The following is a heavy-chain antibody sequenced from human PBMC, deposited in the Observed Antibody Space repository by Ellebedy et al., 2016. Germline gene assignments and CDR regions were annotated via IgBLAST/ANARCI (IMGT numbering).Heavy chain of an antibody. V-gene: IGHV4-34*01. D-gene: IGHD3-10*01. J-gene: IGHJ4*02. Sequence: GSLRLXXGVSGGSFSGYYWTWIRQYPGKGLEWIGEVGHSGYTNYNSSLKSRLSISVDTSKTQFSLKMYSVTAADTAVYYCARDSMVRGCFGYWGQGTLVTVSS. CDR2: VGHSGYT. CDR1: GGSFSGYY. CDR3: ARDSMVRGCFGY.